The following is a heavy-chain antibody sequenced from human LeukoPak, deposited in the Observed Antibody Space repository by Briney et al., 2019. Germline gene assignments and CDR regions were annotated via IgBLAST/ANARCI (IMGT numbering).Heavy chain of an antibody. CDR2: IRYDGSNK. Sequence: PGGSLRLSCAASGFTFSSYGMHWVRQAPGKGLEWVAFIRYDGSNKYYADSVKGRFTISRDNSKNTLYLQMNSLRAEDTAVYYCARVKAAAGIFLRDGAFDIWGQGTMVTVSS. J-gene: IGHJ3*02. CDR1: GFTFSSYG. D-gene: IGHD6-13*01. CDR3: ARVKAAAGIFLRDGAFDI. V-gene: IGHV3-30*02.